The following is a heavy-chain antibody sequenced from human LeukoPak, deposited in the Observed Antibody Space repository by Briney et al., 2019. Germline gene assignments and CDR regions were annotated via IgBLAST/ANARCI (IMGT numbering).Heavy chain of an antibody. CDR2: INPRGDST. J-gene: IGHJ3*02. Sequence: SSVKVSCKASGDTFTSYYMHWVRQAPGQGLEGMGIINPRGDSTSSAQTFQGRVTMTRDMSTSPVYMALSSLRTEDTAVYYCARGRHSYESSDYYYEDDAFDIWGQGTMVTVSS. CDR1: GDTFTSYY. V-gene: IGHV1-46*01. CDR3: ARGRHSYESSDYYYEDDAFDI. D-gene: IGHD3-22*01.